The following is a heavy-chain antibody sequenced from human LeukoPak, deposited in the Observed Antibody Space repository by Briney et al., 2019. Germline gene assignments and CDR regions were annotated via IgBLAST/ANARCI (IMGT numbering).Heavy chain of an antibody. Sequence: SETLSLTCTVSGGSISSYFWSWIRQPPGKGLEWIGYIYYSGSTNYNPSLKSRVTISVDTSKNQFSLKLSSVTAADTTVYYCASARLGSGLEGAFDIWGQGTMVTVSS. V-gene: IGHV4-59*01. CDR3: ASARLGSGLEGAFDI. D-gene: IGHD6-25*01. J-gene: IGHJ3*02. CDR1: GGSISSYF. CDR2: IYYSGST.